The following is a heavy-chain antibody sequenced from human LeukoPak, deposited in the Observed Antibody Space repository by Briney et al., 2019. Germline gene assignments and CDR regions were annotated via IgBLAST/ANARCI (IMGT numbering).Heavy chain of an antibody. J-gene: IGHJ4*02. CDR3: ARHICDAGSCYSFDY. D-gene: IGHD2-15*01. Sequence: SETLSLTCTVSGGSISSYYWGWIRQPPGKGLEWIGTIYYSGNTYYNPSLKSRVTISVDTSKNQFSLRLSSVTAADTAVYYCARHICDAGSCYSFDYWGQGTLVTVSS. CDR2: IYYSGNT. V-gene: IGHV4-39*01. CDR1: GGSISSYY.